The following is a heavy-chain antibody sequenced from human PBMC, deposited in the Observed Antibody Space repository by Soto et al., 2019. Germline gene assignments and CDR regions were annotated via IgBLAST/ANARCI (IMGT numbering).Heavy chain of an antibody. CDR1: GGTFSSYT. J-gene: IGHJ4*02. V-gene: IGHV1-69*02. CDR2: IIPILGIA. Sequence: QVQLVQSGAEVKKPGSSVKVSCKASGGTFSSYTISWVRQAPGQGLEWMGRIIPILGIANYAQKFQGRVTITADKSTSTAYMELSSLRSEDTAVYYCARIRGGAPAGGGEYYFDYWGQGTLVTVSS. CDR3: ARIRGGAPAGGGEYYFDY. D-gene: IGHD2-2*01.